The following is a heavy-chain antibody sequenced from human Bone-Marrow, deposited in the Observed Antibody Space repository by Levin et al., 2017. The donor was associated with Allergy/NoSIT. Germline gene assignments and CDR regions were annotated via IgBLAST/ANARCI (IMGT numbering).Heavy chain of an antibody. J-gene: IGHJ4*02. V-gene: IGHV3-43*01. CDR3: AKDGGGYSYGLNY. D-gene: IGHD5-18*01. CDR2: ISWDGGST. CDR1: GFTFDDYT. Sequence: AGGSLRLSCAASGFTFDDYTMHWVRQAPGKGLEWVSLISWDGGSTYYADSVKGRFTISRDNSKNSLYLQMNSLRTEDTALYYCAKDGGGYSYGLNYWGQGTLVTVSS.